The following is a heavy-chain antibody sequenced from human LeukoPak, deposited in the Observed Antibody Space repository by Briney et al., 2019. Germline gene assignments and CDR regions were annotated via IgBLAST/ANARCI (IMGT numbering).Heavy chain of an antibody. CDR1: GFSFTNAW. D-gene: IGHD6-6*01. J-gene: IGHJ6*03. Sequence: GGSLRLFCAASGFSFTNAWMSWVRQAPGKGLEWVGRIKSKTDGGTTDYAAPVKGRFTISRDDSKNTVYLQMNSLTTEDTAVYHCTTWSSSSDETKYYYYYYYMDVWGKGTTVTVSS. V-gene: IGHV3-15*01. CDR2: IKSKTDGGTT. CDR3: TTWSSSSDETKYYYYYYYMDV.